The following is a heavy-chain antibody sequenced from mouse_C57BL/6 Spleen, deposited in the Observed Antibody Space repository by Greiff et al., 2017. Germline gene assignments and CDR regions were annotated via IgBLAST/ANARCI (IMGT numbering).Heavy chain of an antibody. V-gene: IGHV1-52*01. J-gene: IGHJ1*03. CDR3: SRRRSYGYFDY. Sequence: QVQLQQPGAELVRPGSSVKMSCKASGYTFPSYWMHWVKQRPIQGLEWIGNIDPSDSETNYNQKFKDKATLPVDKSSSTAYMQLSSLTSADAAVYYGSRRRSYGYFDYWGTGTTDTASP. CDR1: GYTFPSYW. CDR2: IDPSDSET. D-gene: IGHD1-1*01.